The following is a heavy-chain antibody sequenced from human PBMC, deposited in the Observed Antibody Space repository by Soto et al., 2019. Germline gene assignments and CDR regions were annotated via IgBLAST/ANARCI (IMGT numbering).Heavy chain of an antibody. CDR1: GFTFSSYW. Sequence: EVRLVESGGGLVQPGGSLTLSCAASGFTFSSYWMTWVRQAPGKGLEWVANINQDGSEKYYMDSMKGRFTISRDNAKNSLLLQLNSLRAEDTAVYYCARDRRRPDLRDTHYYDSSDLDYGMDVWGQGTTVTVSS. D-gene: IGHD3-22*01. CDR3: ARDRRRPDLRDTHYYDSSDLDYGMDV. V-gene: IGHV3-7*01. J-gene: IGHJ6*02. CDR2: INQDGSEK.